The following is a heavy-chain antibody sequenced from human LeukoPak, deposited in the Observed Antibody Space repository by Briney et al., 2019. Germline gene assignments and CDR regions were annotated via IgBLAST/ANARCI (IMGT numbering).Heavy chain of an antibody. CDR3: ARGFTNAKNWFDP. CDR1: GYTFTGYY. V-gene: IGHV1-2*02. J-gene: IGHJ5*02. Sequence: ASVKVSCKASGYTFTGYYMHWVRQAPGQGLEWMGWINPNSGGTNYAQKFQGRVTMNRDTSISTAYMELSRLRSDDTAVYYCARGFTNAKNWFDPWGQGTLVTVSS. D-gene: IGHD1-1*01. CDR2: INPNSGGT.